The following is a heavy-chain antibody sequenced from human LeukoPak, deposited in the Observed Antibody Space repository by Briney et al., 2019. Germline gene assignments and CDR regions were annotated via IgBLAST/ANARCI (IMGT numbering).Heavy chain of an antibody. Sequence: GGSLRLSCAASGFTFSSYSMNWVRQAPGKGLEWVSSISSSSSYIYYADSVKGRFTISRDNAKNSLYLQMNSLRAEDTAVYYCARRMAVAGPFDYWGQGTLVTVSS. D-gene: IGHD6-19*01. J-gene: IGHJ4*02. CDR2: ISSSSSYI. CDR3: ARRMAVAGPFDY. CDR1: GFTFSSYS. V-gene: IGHV3-21*01.